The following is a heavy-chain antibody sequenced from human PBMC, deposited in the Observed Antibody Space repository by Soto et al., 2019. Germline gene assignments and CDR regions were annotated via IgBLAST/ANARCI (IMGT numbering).Heavy chain of an antibody. CDR2: IYYSGST. CDR1: GGSISSYY. CDR3: ARLGLLYYYYMDV. D-gene: IGHD3-10*01. Sequence: SETLSLTCTVSGGSISSYYWSWIRQPPGKGLEWIGYIYYSGSTNYNPSLKSRVTISVDTSKNQFSLKLSSVTAADTAVYYCARLGLLYYYYMDVWGKGTTVTVSS. J-gene: IGHJ6*03. V-gene: IGHV4-59*08.